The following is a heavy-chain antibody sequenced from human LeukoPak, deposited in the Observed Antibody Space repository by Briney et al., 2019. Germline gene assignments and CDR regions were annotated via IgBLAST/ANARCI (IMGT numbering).Heavy chain of an antibody. J-gene: IGHJ4*02. CDR3: ARVAYYDSSGYPFDY. V-gene: IGHV3-20*04. CDR1: GFTFDDYG. Sequence: GGSLRLSCAASGFTFDDYGVSWVRQAPGKGLEWVSGINWNGGSTGYADSVKGRFTISRDNAKNSLYLQMNSLRAEDTALYYCARVAYYDSSGYPFDYRGQGTLVTVSS. CDR2: INWNGGST. D-gene: IGHD3-22*01.